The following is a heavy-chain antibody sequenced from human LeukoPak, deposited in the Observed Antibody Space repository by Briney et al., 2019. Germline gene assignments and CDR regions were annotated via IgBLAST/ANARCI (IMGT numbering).Heavy chain of an antibody. CDR1: GGSFSGYY. V-gene: IGHV4-39*01. CDR2: IYYSGST. CDR3: ASQAGWNYYYGMDV. J-gene: IGHJ6*02. Sequence: SETLSLACAVYGGSFSGYYWGWIRQPPGKGLEWIGSIYYSGSTYYNPSLKSRVTISVDTSKNQFSLKLSSVTAADTAVYYCASQAGWNYYYGMDVWGQGTTVTVSS. D-gene: IGHD2-15*01.